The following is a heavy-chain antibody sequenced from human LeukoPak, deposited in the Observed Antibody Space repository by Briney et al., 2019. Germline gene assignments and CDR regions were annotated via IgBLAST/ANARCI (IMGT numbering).Heavy chain of an antibody. V-gene: IGHV3-23*01. CDR2: ISGSGGST. Sequence: GGSLRLSCAASGFTFSTYAMSWVRQAPGKGLEWASAISGSGGSTYYADSVKGRFTISRDNSRNTLSLQMNSLRAEDTAVYYCAKDDHGGSGWRDYYDYWGQGTLVTVSS. J-gene: IGHJ4*02. CDR3: AKDDHGGSGWRDYYDY. D-gene: IGHD6-19*01. CDR1: GFTFSTYA.